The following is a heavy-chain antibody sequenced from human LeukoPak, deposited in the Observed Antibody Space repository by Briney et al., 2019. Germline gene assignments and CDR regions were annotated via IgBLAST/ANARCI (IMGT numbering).Heavy chain of an antibody. V-gene: IGHV1-2*06. CDR1: GYTFTGYY. CDR2: INPNSGGT. Sequence: GASVKVSCKASGYTFTGYYMHWVRQAPGQGLEWMGRINPNSGGTNYAQKFQGRVTMTRDTSISTAYMELSRLRSDDTAVYYCARPPEGIAVAGRRYMDVWGKGTTVTVSS. D-gene: IGHD6-19*01. CDR3: ARPPEGIAVAGRRYMDV. J-gene: IGHJ6*03.